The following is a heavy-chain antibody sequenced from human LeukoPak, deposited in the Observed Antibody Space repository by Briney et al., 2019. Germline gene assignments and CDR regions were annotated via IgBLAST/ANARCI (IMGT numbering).Heavy chain of an antibody. CDR3: AKDMRGSSWTAPYYYYAMDV. CDR2: ISSSSSTI. J-gene: IGHJ6*02. CDR1: GFTFDDYA. Sequence: GGSLRLSCAASGFTFDDYAMHWVRQAPGKGLEWVSYISSSSSTIYYADSVKGRFTISRDNAKNSLYLQMNNLKAEDTALYYCAKDMRGSSWTAPYYYYAMDVWGQGTTVTVSS. V-gene: IGHV3-48*04. D-gene: IGHD6-13*01.